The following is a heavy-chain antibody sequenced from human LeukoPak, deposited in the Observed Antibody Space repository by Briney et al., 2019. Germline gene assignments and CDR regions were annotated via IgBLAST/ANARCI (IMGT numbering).Heavy chain of an antibody. Sequence: PSETLSLTCTVSGGSISNYYWSWIRQPPGKGLEWIGYIYYSGSTNYNPFLKSRVIISVDTSKNQFSLKLTSVTAADTAVYYYGRTGGYSSPLGVWGQGTLVTVSS. D-gene: IGHD5-18*01. CDR1: GGSISNYY. CDR2: IYYSGST. CDR3: GRTGGYSSPLGV. J-gene: IGHJ4*02. V-gene: IGHV4-59*01.